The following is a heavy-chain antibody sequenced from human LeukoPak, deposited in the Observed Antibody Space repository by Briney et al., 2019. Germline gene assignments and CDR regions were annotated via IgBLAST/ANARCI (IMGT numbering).Heavy chain of an antibody. CDR2: IASNGGRE. D-gene: IGHD6-13*01. J-gene: IGHJ4*02. CDR1: GFTFTTYG. CDR3: AKRGHYSINWYHYFDY. V-gene: IGHV3-30*18. Sequence: GGSLRLSCAASGFTFTTYGLHWVRQAPGEGLEWVAAIASNGGREYYGDSVEGRFTISRDNFKNTLFLQMNRLRPDDTAVYYCAKRGHYSINWYHYFDYWGQGTLVTVSS.